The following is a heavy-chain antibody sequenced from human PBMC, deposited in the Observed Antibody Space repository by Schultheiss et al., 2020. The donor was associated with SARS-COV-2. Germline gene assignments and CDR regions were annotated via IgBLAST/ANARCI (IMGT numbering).Heavy chain of an antibody. CDR2: MNPNSGNT. CDR3: ARGPTDYSNSKRYYYYYYMDV. Sequence: ASVKVSCKASGYTFTSYDINWVRQATGQGLEWMGWMNPNSGNTGYAQKFQGRVTMTRNTSISTAYMELSSLRSEDTAVYYCARGPTDYSNSKRYYYYYYMDVWGKGTTVTVSS. CDR1: GYTFTSYD. J-gene: IGHJ6*03. V-gene: IGHV1-8*01. D-gene: IGHD4-11*01.